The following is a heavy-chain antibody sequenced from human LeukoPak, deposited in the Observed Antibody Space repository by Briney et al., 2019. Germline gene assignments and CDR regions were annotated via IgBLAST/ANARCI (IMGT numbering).Heavy chain of an antibody. J-gene: IGHJ3*02. CDR3: AKMAAAAGGDAFDI. CDR2: IRYDGSNK. Sequence: GRSLRLSCAASGFTFSSYAMHWVRQAPGKGLEWVAFIRYDGSNKYYADSVKGRFTISRDNSKNTLYLQMNSLRAEDTAVYYCAKMAAAAGGDAFDIWGQGTMVTVSS. V-gene: IGHV3-30*02. CDR1: GFTFSSYA. D-gene: IGHD6-13*01.